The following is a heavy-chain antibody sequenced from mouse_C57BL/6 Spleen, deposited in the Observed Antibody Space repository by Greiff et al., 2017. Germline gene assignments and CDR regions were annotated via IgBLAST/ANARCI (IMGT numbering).Heavy chain of an antibody. Sequence: QVQLQQSGAELARPGASVKLSCKASGYTFTNYGISWVKQSTGQGLEWIGEIYPRSGNTYYKEKFKGKATLTADKSSSTAYMELRSLTSEDSAVYFCARVESKYHWYFDVWGTGTTVTVSS. J-gene: IGHJ1*03. V-gene: IGHV1-81*01. CDR2: IYPRSGNT. D-gene: IGHD5-1-1*01. CDR3: ARVESKYHWYFDV. CDR1: GYTFTNYG.